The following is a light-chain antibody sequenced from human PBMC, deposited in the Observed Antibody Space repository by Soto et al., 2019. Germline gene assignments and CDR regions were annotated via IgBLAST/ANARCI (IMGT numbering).Light chain of an antibody. Sequence: EVVLTQSPVTLSLSPGERATLSCRASQSFRGLLAGYQQRPGQAPRLLIYDAYNRATGIPPRFSGSGSGTDFTLTISSLEPEDTAVYYCQQRHMWPITFGQGTRLEIK. CDR1: QSFRGL. CDR3: QQRHMWPIT. CDR2: DAY. V-gene: IGKV3-11*01. J-gene: IGKJ5*01.